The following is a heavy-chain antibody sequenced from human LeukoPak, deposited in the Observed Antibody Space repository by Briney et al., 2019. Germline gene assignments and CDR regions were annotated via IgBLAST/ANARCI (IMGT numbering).Heavy chain of an antibody. CDR1: GFTFSSYW. J-gene: IGHJ6*03. CDR3: ARDSPNYYYFYMDV. Sequence: PGGSLRLSCAASGFTFSSYWMHWVRQAPGKGLVWVSHINNDGSTTNYAHSVKGRFTISRDNAKNSLYLQMNSLRAEDTAVYYCARDSPNYYYFYMDVWGKGTTVTVSS. CDR2: INNDGSTT. V-gene: IGHV3-74*01.